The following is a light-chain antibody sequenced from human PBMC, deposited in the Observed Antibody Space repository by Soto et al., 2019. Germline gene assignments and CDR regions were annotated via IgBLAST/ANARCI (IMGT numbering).Light chain of an antibody. CDR1: QSVRSN. CDR3: QQYHSYSRT. V-gene: IGKV3-15*01. Sequence: EIVMTQSPATLSVSPGERATLSCRASQSVRSNLAWYQQKPGQAPRLLIYGASTRATGIPARFSGSGSGTEFTLTISSLQPDDIATYYCQQYHSYSRTFGQGTKVDIK. CDR2: GAS. J-gene: IGKJ1*01.